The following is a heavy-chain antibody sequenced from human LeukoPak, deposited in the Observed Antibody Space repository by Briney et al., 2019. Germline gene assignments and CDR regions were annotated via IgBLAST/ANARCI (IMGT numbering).Heavy chain of an antibody. CDR3: AKERSAAVGRRYFDY. CDR1: GFTFDDYA. CDR2: ISWHSGSI. Sequence: GRSLRLSCGASGFTFDDYAMHWVRHAPGKGLEWVSDISWHSGSIGYADSVKGRFTISRDNTKNSLYLQMNSRRAEDTALYYCAKERSAAVGRRYFDYWGQGTLVTVSS. J-gene: IGHJ4*02. V-gene: IGHV3-9*01. D-gene: IGHD6-13*01.